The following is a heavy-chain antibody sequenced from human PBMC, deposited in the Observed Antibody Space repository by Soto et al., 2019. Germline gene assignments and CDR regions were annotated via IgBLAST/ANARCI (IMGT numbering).Heavy chain of an antibody. Sequence: ASVKVSCKASGYNFTSYGISWVRQAPGQGLEWMGWISPHNDRTKYARRFQDRVTMTTETPTSTVYMELGSLRSDDTAVYYCARDLYYSSGRYFDHDAFDIWGQGTVVAV. V-gene: IGHV1-18*01. CDR3: ARDLYYSSGRYFDHDAFDI. CDR1: GYNFTSYG. J-gene: IGHJ3*02. D-gene: IGHD6-19*01. CDR2: ISPHNDRT.